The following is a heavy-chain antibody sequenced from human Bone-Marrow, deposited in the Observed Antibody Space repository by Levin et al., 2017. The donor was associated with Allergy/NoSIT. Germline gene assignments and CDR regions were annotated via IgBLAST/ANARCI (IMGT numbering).Heavy chain of an antibody. V-gene: IGHV1-18*01. Sequence: VASVKVSCKASGYTFTSYGISWVRQAPGQGLEWMGWISAYNGNTNYAQKLQGRVTMTTDTSTSTAYMELRSLRSDDTAVYYCARSGLAVVPAAIFVDYYYYGMDVWGQGTTVTVSS. CDR2: ISAYNGNT. D-gene: IGHD2-2*02. CDR1: GYTFTSYG. J-gene: IGHJ6*02. CDR3: ARSGLAVVPAAIFVDYYYYGMDV.